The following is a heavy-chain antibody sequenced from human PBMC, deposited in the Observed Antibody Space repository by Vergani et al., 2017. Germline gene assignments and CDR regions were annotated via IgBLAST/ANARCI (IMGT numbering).Heavy chain of an antibody. CDR3: ARERREYSGYVAGGAFDI. J-gene: IGHJ3*02. V-gene: IGHV1-69*01. D-gene: IGHD5-12*01. Sequence: QVQLVQSGAEVKKPGSSVKVSCKASGGTFSSYAISWVRQAPGQGLEWMGGIIPIFGTANYAQKFQGRVTITADESTSTAYMELSSLRSEDTAVYYCARERREYSGYVAGGAFDIWGQGTMVTVSS. CDR1: GGTFSSYA. CDR2: IIPIFGTA.